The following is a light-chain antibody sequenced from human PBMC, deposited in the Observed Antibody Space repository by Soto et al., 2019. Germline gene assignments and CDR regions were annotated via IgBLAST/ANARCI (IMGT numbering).Light chain of an antibody. CDR1: QSLTNSF. CDR2: DTS. Sequence: EIVMTQSPGTLSLSPGERATLSCRASQSLTNSFIAWYQQRPGQAPRLLIYDTSSRASGIPDRFSGSGSGTDFTLTISRLEPEDFGVYYCQQYGSSPITFGQGTRLEIK. J-gene: IGKJ5*01. CDR3: QQYGSSPIT. V-gene: IGKV3-20*01.